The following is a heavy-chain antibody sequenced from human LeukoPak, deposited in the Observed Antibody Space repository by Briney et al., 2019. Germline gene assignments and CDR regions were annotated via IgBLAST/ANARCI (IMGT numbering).Heavy chain of an antibody. CDR2: ISGSGSTT. Sequence: QTGGSLRLSCSTSGFTFITYGMSWVRQAPGKGLEWVSVISGSGSTTYYADSVKGRFTISRDNAKNSLYLQMNSLRAEDTAVYYCARAGTKSSYRDIYFDYWGQGTLVTVSS. V-gene: IGHV3-23*01. CDR1: GFTFITYG. D-gene: IGHD4-17*01. CDR3: ARAGTKSSYRDIYFDY. J-gene: IGHJ4*02.